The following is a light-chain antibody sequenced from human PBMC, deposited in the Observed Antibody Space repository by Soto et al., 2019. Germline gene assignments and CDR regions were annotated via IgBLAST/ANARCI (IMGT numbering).Light chain of an antibody. J-gene: IGLJ2*01. CDR2: EVS. V-gene: IGLV2-8*01. CDR1: SSDVGGYYY. CDR3: SSYAGTNNFVV. Sequence: QSALTQPPSASGSPGQSVTISCTGTSSDVGGYYYVSWYQQHPGNAPKLMIYEVSKRPSGVPGRFSGSKSGNTASLTVSGLQAEDEADYYCSSYAGTNNFVVFGGGTKLTVL.